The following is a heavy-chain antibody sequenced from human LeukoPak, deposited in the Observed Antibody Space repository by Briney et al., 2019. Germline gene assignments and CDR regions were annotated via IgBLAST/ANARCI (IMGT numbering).Heavy chain of an antibody. D-gene: IGHD3-16*01. CDR2: IKEDGTEK. J-gene: IGHJ5*02. Sequence: GGSLRLSCVASGFTFSSYWMSWIRQAPGKGLEYVANIKEDGTEKYYVDSVKDRFTISRDNAKNSLYLQMNSLRAEDTAVFYCARDIIGPWYDLWGRGTLVTVSS. CDR1: GFTFSSYW. V-gene: IGHV3-7*01. CDR3: ARDIIGPWYDL.